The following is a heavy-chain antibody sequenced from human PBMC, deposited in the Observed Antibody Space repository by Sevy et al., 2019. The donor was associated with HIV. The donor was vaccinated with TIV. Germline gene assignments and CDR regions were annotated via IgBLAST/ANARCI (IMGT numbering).Heavy chain of an antibody. V-gene: IGHV3-7*01. CDR3: ARRYFDL. J-gene: IGHJ4*02. CDR1: GFTFDAFW. CDR2: IRPDGNEI. Sequence: GGSLRLSCAASGFTFDAFWMQWVRQAPGKGLEWVANIRPDGNEIYYAESVRGRFTISRDNSKESLYLQMSNLRVEDTATYFCARRYFDLWGQGALVIVSS.